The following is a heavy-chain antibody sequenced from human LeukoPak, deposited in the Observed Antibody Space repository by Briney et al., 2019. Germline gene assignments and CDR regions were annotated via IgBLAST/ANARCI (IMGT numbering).Heavy chain of an antibody. CDR2: IYYSGST. V-gene: IGHV4-59*01. D-gene: IGHD3-16*01. CDR3: ARVWGDYYYYYMDV. CDR1: GGSISSYY. J-gene: IGHJ6*03. Sequence: TSETLSLTCTVSGGSISSYYWSWIRQPPGKGLEWIGYIYYSGSTNYNPSLKSRVTISVDTSKNQFSLKLSSVTAADTAVYYCARVWGDYYYYYMDVWGKGTTVTVSS.